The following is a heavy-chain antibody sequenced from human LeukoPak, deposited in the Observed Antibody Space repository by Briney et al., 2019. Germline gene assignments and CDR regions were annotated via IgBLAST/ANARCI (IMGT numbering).Heavy chain of an antibody. Sequence: PGGSLRLSCTGSGFTFSSYSMNWVRQAPGKGLEWVSSISSSSSYRYYEESVKGRFSISRDNPRNSLYLQMNSLRAEDTAVYYCAKIAAAYCGGDCYSGAYYFDYWGQGALVTVSS. D-gene: IGHD2-21*02. CDR3: AKIAAAYCGGDCYSGAYYFDY. CDR1: GFTFSSYS. V-gene: IGHV3-21*01. J-gene: IGHJ4*02. CDR2: ISSSSSYR.